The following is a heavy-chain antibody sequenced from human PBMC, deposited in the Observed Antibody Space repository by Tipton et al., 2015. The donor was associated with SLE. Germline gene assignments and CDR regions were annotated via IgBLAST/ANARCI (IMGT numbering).Heavy chain of an antibody. D-gene: IGHD3-10*01. CDR2: INPGGSER. Sequence: GSLRLSCAASGFTFNSFWMTWFRQAPGKGLEWVANINPGGSERFYVDSVKGRFTISRDNAKNSVSLQMDNLSVEDTAVYYCARDIVERTYGLGDYWGQGTLVSVSS. V-gene: IGHV3-7*01. CDR1: GFTFNSFW. CDR3: ARDIVERTYGLGDY. J-gene: IGHJ4*02.